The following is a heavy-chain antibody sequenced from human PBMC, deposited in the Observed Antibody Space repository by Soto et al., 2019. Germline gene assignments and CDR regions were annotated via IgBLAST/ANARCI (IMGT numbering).Heavy chain of an antibody. V-gene: IGHV3-7*04. CDR2: IKQDGSEK. J-gene: IGHJ6*02. CDR3: ASDLWFGDLSQPNDHYGMDV. CDR1: GFTFSSYW. Sequence: PGGSLRLSCAASGFTFSSYWMSWVRQAPGKGLEWVANIKQDGSEKYYVDSVKGRFTISRDNAKNSLYLQMNSLRAEDTAVYYCASDLWFGDLSQPNDHYGMDVWGQGTTVTVSS. D-gene: IGHD3-10*01.